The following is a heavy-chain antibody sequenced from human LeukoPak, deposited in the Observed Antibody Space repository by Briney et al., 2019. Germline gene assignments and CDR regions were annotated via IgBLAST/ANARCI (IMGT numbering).Heavy chain of an antibody. CDR3: ARAFRWYDSSGYYPDAFDI. CDR2: IDHRGRT. Sequence: PSETLSLTCAVYGGSFSAYYWRWTWVRQPPGKGLEWIGEIDHRGRTNYNPSLKSRVTISVDTSKNQFSLKLSSVTAADTAVYYCARAFRWYDSSGYYPDAFDIWGQGTMVTVSS. CDR1: GGSFSAYY. D-gene: IGHD3-22*01. V-gene: IGHV4-34*09. J-gene: IGHJ3*02.